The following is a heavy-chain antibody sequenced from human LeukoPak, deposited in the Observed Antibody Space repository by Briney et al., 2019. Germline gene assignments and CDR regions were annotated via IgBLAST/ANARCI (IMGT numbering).Heavy chain of an antibody. Sequence: GASVKVSCKASGYTFTSYYIHWVRQAPGQGLEWMGWINPNSGGTNYAQKFQGRVTMTRDTSISTAYMELSRLTSDDTAVYYCARDHFIGDVPGFRVSSLNFRYPNSWGRGTLVTVSS. V-gene: IGHV1-2*02. CDR3: ARDHFIGDVPGFRVSSLNFRYPNS. CDR2: INPNSGGT. D-gene: IGHD2-21*01. CDR1: GYTFTSYY. J-gene: IGHJ5*02.